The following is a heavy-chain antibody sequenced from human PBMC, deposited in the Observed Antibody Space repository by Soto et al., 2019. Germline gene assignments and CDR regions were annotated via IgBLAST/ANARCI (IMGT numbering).Heavy chain of an antibody. V-gene: IGHV4-34*01. CDR2: INHSGST. CDR1: GGSFSGYY. Sequence: PSETLSLTCAVYGGSFSGYYWSWIRQPPGKGLEWIGEINHSGSTNYNPSLKSRVTISVDTSKNQFSLKLSSVTAADTAVYYCARGGSGSYYRPRPYYFDYWGQGTLVTVSS. D-gene: IGHD3-10*01. CDR3: ARGGSGSYYRPRPYYFDY. J-gene: IGHJ4*02.